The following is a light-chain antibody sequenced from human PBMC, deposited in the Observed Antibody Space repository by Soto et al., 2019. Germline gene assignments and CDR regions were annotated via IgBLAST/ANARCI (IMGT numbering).Light chain of an antibody. CDR2: DAS. Sequence: DLQMTQSPSSLSASVGDRVTITCQASQDIRNYLNWYQQKPGKAPKIVIYDASNLETGVPSRFSGSGSGTDFTFTISSLQPEDIATYYCQQYDNLYTFGQGTKLEIK. J-gene: IGKJ2*01. CDR3: QQYDNLYT. CDR1: QDIRNY. V-gene: IGKV1-33*01.